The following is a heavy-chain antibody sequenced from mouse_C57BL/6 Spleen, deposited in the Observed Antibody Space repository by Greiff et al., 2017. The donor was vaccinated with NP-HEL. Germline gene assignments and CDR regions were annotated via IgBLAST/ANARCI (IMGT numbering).Heavy chain of an antibody. CDR2: IYPRSGNT. Sequence: QVHVKQSGAELARPGASVKLSCKASGYTFTSYGISWVKQRTGQGLEWIGEIYPRSGNTYYNEKFKGKATLTADKSSSTAYMELRSLTSEDSAVYFCAREGSSLDYWGQGTTLTVSS. D-gene: IGHD1-1*01. CDR1: GYTFTSYG. CDR3: AREGSSLDY. J-gene: IGHJ2*01. V-gene: IGHV1-81*01.